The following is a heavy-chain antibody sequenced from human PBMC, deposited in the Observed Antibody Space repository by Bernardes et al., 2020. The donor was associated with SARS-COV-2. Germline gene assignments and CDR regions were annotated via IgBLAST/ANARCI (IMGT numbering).Heavy chain of an antibody. J-gene: IGHJ4*02. Sequence: GSLRLSCAASGFTFSNYLFSWFRQAPGKGLEWVANIKPDGSERNYVDSVKGRFVISRDNAKKSLYLQIGSLRAEDTAVYYCAKGLQVGRGVEGSWGQGTLVTVSS. CDR3: AKGLQVGRGVEGS. D-gene: IGHD3-10*01. CDR1: GFTFSNYL. V-gene: IGHV3-7*03. CDR2: IKPDGSER.